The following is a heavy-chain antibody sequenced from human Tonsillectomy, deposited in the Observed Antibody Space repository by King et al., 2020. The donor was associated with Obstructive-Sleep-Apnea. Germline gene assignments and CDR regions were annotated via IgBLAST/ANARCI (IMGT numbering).Heavy chain of an antibody. CDR2: INSDDSST. Sequence: VQLVESGGGLVQPGGSLRRSCAASGFSFSSYGMHWVRQAPGKGLVWFSRINSDDSSTSYADSVKGRFTISRDNAKNTLYLQMNSLRVEDTAVYYCARDDSFYDYVWGSYFDSWGQGTLVTVSS. CDR1: GFSFSSYG. CDR3: ARDDSFYDYVWGSYFDS. J-gene: IGHJ4*02. V-gene: IGHV3-74*01. D-gene: IGHD3-16*01.